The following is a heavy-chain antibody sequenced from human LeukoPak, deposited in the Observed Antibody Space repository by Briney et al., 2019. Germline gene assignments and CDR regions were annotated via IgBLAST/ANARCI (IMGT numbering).Heavy chain of an antibody. CDR3: ANSVRGVIVRGFDY. CDR2: ISASSSYI. D-gene: IGHD3-10*02. CDR1: VFTFSTYS. Sequence: GGSLRLSCAPSVFTFSTYSMNSGRQAPGKGLEWVSSISASSSYIYYADSVKGRFTISRDNAKNSLYLQMNSLRAEDTAVYYCANSVRGVIVRGFDYWGQGTLVTVSS. V-gene: IGHV3-21*01. J-gene: IGHJ4*02.